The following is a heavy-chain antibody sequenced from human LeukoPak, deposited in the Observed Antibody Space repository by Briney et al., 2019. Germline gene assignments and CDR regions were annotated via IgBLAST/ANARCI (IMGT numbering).Heavy chain of an antibody. CDR3: ASGLVRKWLVERPFDY. J-gene: IGHJ4*02. V-gene: IGHV4-39*01. D-gene: IGHD6-19*01. Sequence: PSETLSLXCTVSGGSISSSGYYWGWIRQPPGKGLEWIGRIYYSGITYYNPSLKSRVTISVDTSKNQFSLKLSSVTAADTAVYYCASGLVRKWLVERPFDYWGQGTLVTVSS. CDR1: GGSISSSGYY. CDR2: IYYSGIT.